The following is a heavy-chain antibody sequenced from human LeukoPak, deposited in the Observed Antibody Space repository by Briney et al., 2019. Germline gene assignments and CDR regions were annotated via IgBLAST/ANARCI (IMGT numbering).Heavy chain of an antibody. CDR3: AKQRTIFGVVTADAFDI. CDR2: ISYDGSNK. Sequence: GGSLRLSCAASGFTFSSYAMHWVRQAPGKGLEWVAVISYDGSNKYYADSVKGRFTISRDNSKNTLYLQMNSLRAEDTAVYYCAKQRTIFGVVTADAFDIWGQGTMVTVSS. V-gene: IGHV3-30-3*02. D-gene: IGHD3-3*01. J-gene: IGHJ3*02. CDR1: GFTFSSYA.